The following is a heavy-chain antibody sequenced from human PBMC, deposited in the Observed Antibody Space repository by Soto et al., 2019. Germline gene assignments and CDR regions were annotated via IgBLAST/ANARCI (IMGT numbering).Heavy chain of an antibody. CDR1: RYTFTSYG. V-gene: IGHV1-18*01. J-gene: IGHJ6*01. D-gene: IGHD4-17*01. Sequence: QVQLVPSGADVKKPGASVKVSCKASRYTFTSYGISWVRQAPGQGLEWMGWISAYNGNTNYAQKLQGRVTMTTDTYTSTAYMELRSLRSDDTAVYFCARVDGDDYYYYYGMDVWGQGTPVTGSS. CDR3: ARVDGDDYYYYYGMDV. CDR2: ISAYNGNT.